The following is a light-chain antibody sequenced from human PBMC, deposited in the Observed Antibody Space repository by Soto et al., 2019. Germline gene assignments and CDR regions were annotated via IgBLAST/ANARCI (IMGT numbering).Light chain of an antibody. V-gene: IGKV3-15*01. CDR2: GAS. CDR3: QQYNNWPSWT. CDR1: RRVAGT. J-gene: IGKJ1*01. Sequence: EIVMTQSPATLSVSPGERATFSCRAVRRVAGTLAWYQQKPGQAPRLLIYGASTRATGIPARFSGSGSGTEFTLTISSLQSEDFAVYYCQQYNNWPSWTFGQGTKVEIK.